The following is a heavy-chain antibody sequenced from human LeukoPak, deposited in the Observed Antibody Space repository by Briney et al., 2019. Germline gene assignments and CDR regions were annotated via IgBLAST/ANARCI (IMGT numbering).Heavy chain of an antibody. CDR3: ARDSRIRTASGSYVYYYMDV. J-gene: IGHJ6*03. CDR1: GFTFSSYT. V-gene: IGHV3-48*04. Sequence: GGSLRLSCAVSGFTFSSYTMTWVRQAPGKGLEWVSSISTSSTTIYYADSVKGRFTISRDNAKNALYLQMNSLRAEDTAVYYCARDSRIRTASGSYVYYYMDVWGKGTTVTVSS. CDR2: ISTSSTTI. D-gene: IGHD3-10*01.